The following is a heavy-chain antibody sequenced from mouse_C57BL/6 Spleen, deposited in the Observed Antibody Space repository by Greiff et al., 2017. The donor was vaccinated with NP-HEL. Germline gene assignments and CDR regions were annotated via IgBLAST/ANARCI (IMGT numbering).Heavy chain of an antibody. CDR1: GFTFSSYT. Sequence: EVMLVESGGGLVKPGGSLKLSCAASGFTFSSYTMSWVRQTPEKRLEWVATISGGGGNTYYPDSVKGRFTISRDNATNTMYLQMSSLRSEDTALYYCARRYDGYWGTGTTVTVSS. CDR3: ARRYDGY. J-gene: IGHJ1*03. D-gene: IGHD2-3*01. V-gene: IGHV5-9*01. CDR2: ISGGGGNT.